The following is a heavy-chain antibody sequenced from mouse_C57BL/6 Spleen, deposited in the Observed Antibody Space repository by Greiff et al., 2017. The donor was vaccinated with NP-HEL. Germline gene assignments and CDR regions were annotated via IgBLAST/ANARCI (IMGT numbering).Heavy chain of an antibody. D-gene: IGHD3-2*02. CDR2: ISYDGSN. V-gene: IGHV3-6*01. CDR1: GYSITSGYY. J-gene: IGHJ2*01. Sequence: EVQRVESGPGLVKPSQSLSLTCSVTGYSITSGYYWNWIRQFPGNKLEWMGYISYDGSNNYNPSLKNRISITRDTSKNQFFLKLNSVTTEDTATYYCASERLGQLRLWGQGTTLTVSS. CDR3: ASERLGQLRL.